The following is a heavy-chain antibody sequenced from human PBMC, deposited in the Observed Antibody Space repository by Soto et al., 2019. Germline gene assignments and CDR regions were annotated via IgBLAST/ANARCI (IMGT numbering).Heavy chain of an antibody. Sequence: QVQLVQSGAEVKKPGSSVKVSCKASGGTFSSYAISWVRQAPGQGLEWMGGIIPIFGTANYAQKFQGRVTVTXXESTSTAYMELSSLRSEDTAVYYCASHGITGTWVYYYGMDVWGQGTTVTVSS. V-gene: IGHV1-69*05. J-gene: IGHJ6*02. D-gene: IGHD1-7*01. CDR2: IIPIFGTA. CDR1: GGTFSSYA. CDR3: ASHGITGTWVYYYGMDV.